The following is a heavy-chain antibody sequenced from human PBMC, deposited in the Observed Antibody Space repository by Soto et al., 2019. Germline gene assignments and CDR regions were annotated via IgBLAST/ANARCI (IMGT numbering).Heavy chain of an antibody. CDR3: TRGGCSSESYCCFDY. Sequence: EVQLVESGGGLVRPGGSLRLSCAASGFTFSAYCMSWVRQAPGKGLEWVANIKQDGSEKYYVDSVKGRFTISRDNAENSLYLQMNSLRAEETAVYYCTRGGCSSESYCCFDYWGQGTLVTVSS. CDR2: IKQDGSEK. V-gene: IGHV3-7*01. D-gene: IGHD1-26*01. J-gene: IGHJ4*02. CDR1: GFTFSAYC.